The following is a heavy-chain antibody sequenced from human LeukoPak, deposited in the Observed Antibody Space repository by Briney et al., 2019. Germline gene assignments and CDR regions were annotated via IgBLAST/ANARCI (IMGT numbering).Heavy chain of an antibody. CDR2: IYYSGST. J-gene: IGHJ6*02. Sequence: TSETLSLTCTVSGGSISSSSYYWGWIRQPPGKGLEWIGSIYYSGSTYYNPSLKSRVTISVDTSKNQFSLKLSSVTAADTAVYYCGRGGRLYYYYGMDVWGQGTTVTVSS. CDR1: GGSISSSSYY. V-gene: IGHV4-39*01. CDR3: GRGGRLYYYYGMDV.